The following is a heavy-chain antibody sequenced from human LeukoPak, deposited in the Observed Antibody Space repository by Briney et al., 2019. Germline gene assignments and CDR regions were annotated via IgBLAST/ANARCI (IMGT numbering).Heavy chain of an antibody. V-gene: IGHV4-39*07. CDR3: ARNSSGYYGSFQH. J-gene: IGHJ1*01. CDR1: GGSISSSSYY. Sequence: SETLSLTCTVSGGSISSSSYYWGWIRQPPGKGLEWIGSISQSGSTYYSPSLEYRVTISIDRSKTQFSLKLSSVTAADTAVYYCARNSSGYYGSFQHWGQGTLVTVSS. D-gene: IGHD3-22*01. CDR2: ISQSGST.